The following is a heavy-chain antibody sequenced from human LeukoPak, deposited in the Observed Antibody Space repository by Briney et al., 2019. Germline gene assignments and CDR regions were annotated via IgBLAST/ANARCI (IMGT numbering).Heavy chain of an antibody. D-gene: IGHD1-7*01. CDR1: GGTFSSYA. J-gene: IGHJ3*02. Sequence: GASVTVSFKASGGTFSSYAISWVRQAPGQGLEWMGRIIPILGIANYAQKFQGRVTITADKSTSTAYMELSSLRSEDTAVYYCARFNQAPELNAFDIWGQGTMVTVSS. CDR2: IIPILGIA. CDR3: ARFNQAPELNAFDI. V-gene: IGHV1-69*04.